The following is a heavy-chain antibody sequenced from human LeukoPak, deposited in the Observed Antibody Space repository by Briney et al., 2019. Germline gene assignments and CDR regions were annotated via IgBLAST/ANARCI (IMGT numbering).Heavy chain of an antibody. Sequence: PSETLSLTCTVSGGSIRSDDYYWSWIRQPPGKGLEWIGYIFYTGNTHYNPSLQSRVTFSVDTSKNQFSLKLSSVTAADTAVYFCATVVVVAATNYYYYATDVWGQGTTVTASS. CDR1: GGSIRSDDYY. CDR3: ATVVVVAATNYYYYATDV. CDR2: IFYTGNT. V-gene: IGHV4-30-4*01. J-gene: IGHJ6*02. D-gene: IGHD2-15*01.